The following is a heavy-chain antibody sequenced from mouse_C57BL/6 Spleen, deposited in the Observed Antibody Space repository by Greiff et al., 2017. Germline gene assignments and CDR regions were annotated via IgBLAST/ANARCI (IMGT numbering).Heavy chain of an antibody. D-gene: IGHD1-1*01. J-gene: IGHJ4*01. CDR2: INPGSGGT. CDR1: GYAFTNYL. CDR3: ASMYGSSYDSAMGY. V-gene: IGHV1-54*01. Sequence: QVQLKESGAELVRPGTSVKVSCKASGYAFTNYLIEWVKQRPGPGLEWIGVINPGSGGTNYNEKFKGTATLTADKSSSTAYMQLSSLTSEDSAVYFCASMYGSSYDSAMGYWGQGTSVTVSS.